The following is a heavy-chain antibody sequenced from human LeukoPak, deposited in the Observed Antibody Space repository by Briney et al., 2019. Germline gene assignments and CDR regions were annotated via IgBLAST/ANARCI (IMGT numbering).Heavy chain of an antibody. CDR3: ARDQEGFDY. CDR1: GYSFTSNY. CDR2: IYPRDGST. J-gene: IGHJ4*02. Sequence: ASVKVSCKVSGYSFTSNYIHWVRQAPGQELEWMGMIYPRDGSTSYAQRFQDRVTVTRDTSTSTVHMELSGLRSEDTAVYYCARDQEGFDYWGQGTLVTVSS. V-gene: IGHV1-46*01.